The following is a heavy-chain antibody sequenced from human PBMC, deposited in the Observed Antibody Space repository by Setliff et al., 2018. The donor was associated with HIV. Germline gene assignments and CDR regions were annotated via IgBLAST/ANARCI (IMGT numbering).Heavy chain of an antibody. CDR3: ARVLNPSDAFDI. J-gene: IGHJ3*02. V-gene: IGHV4-59*01. CDR1: GGSISGYY. Sequence: SETLSLTCTVSGGSISGYYWSWIRQPPGKGLEWIGYIYYRGSTDYNPSLKSRVTISIDTSKNQFSLKLSSVTAADTAVYYCARVLNPSDAFDIWGQGTMVTVS. CDR2: IYYRGST.